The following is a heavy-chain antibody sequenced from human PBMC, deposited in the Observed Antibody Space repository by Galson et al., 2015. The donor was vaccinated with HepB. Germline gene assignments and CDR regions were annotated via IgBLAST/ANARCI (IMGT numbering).Heavy chain of an antibody. V-gene: IGHV3-21*01. CDR3: AVEFNHVFLRSF. D-gene: IGHD4-17*01. J-gene: IGHJ4*02. CDR2: ISSRSSYI. CDR1: GFSFTGFG. Sequence: SLRLSCAASGFSFTGFGMNWVRQAPGKGLEWVSSISSRSSYIHYADSVKGRFTISRDNAKNSLYLQMNSLRVEDTAVYYCAVEFNHVFLRSFWGQGTLVTVSS.